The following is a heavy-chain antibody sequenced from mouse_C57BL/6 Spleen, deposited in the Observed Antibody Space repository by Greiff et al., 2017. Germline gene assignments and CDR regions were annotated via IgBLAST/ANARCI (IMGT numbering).Heavy chain of an antibody. V-gene: IGHV7-3*01. Sequence: DVMLVESGGGLVQPGGSLSLSCAASGFTFTDYYMSWVRQPPGQALEWLGFIRNKANGYTTEYSASVKGRFTISRDNSQSILYLQMNALRAEDSATYYCARYISPHCEFAMDYWGQGTSVTVSS. CDR1: GFTFTDYY. CDR2: IRNKANGYTT. J-gene: IGHJ4*01. CDR3: ARYISPHCEFAMDY.